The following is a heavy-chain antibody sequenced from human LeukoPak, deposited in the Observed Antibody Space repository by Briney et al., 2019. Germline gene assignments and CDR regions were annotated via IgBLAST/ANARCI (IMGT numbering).Heavy chain of an antibody. CDR2: IYSGGST. J-gene: IGHJ3*02. V-gene: IGHV3-66*02. CDR3: ARGLTTVTPLDI. D-gene: IGHD4-11*01. Sequence: TGGSLRLSCAASGFTVSSNYMSWVRQAPGKGLEWVSVIYSGGSTYYADSVKGRFTISRDNSKNTLYLQMNSPRAEDTAVYYCARGLTTVTPLDIWGQGTMVTVSS. CDR1: GFTVSSNY.